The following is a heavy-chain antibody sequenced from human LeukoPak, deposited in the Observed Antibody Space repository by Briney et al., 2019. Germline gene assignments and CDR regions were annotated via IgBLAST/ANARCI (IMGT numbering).Heavy chain of an antibody. D-gene: IGHD3-22*01. CDR3: ARSDYYDSSGHDY. Sequence: PGGSLRLSCAASGFTFSSYSMNWVRQAPGKGLEWVSYISSSSSTIYYADSVKGRFTISRDNANNSLYLQMNSLRAEDTAVYYCARSDYYDSSGHDYWGQGTLVTVSS. CDR2: ISSSSSTI. V-gene: IGHV3-48*04. J-gene: IGHJ4*02. CDR1: GFTFSSYS.